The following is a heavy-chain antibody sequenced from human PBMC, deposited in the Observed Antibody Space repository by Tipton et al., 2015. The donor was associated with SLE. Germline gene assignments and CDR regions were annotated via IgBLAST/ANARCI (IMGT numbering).Heavy chain of an antibody. V-gene: IGHV4-38-2*01. CDR2: IHHSGTT. CDR1: GYSIGSAYY. D-gene: IGHD6-13*01. Sequence: LRLSCDVSGYSIGSAYYWAWIRQPPGKGLEWIATIHHSGTTFNNPSLKSRVTISMDTSANQVSLNLNSVTAADMAVYYCARQGGSSWASGFDNWGQGTLVTVSS. J-gene: IGHJ4*02. CDR3: ARQGGSSWASGFDN.